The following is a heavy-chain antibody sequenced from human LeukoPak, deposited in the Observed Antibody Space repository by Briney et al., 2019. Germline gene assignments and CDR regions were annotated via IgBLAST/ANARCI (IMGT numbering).Heavy chain of an antibody. Sequence: SENLSLTCSGSGGSISSYCWSWIRQPPGQGLEGIGYIYYSGSTNYNPSIKSRVTISVDTSKNQFSLKLSSVTAADTAVYYCARGGYQLLGWNWFDPWGQGTLVTVSS. V-gene: IGHV4-59*01. D-gene: IGHD2-2*01. CDR3: ARGGYQLLGWNWFDP. CDR1: GGSISSYC. J-gene: IGHJ5*02. CDR2: IYYSGST.